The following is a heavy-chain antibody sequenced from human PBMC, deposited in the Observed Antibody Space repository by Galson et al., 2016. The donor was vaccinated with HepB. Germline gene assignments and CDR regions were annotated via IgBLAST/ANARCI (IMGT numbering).Heavy chain of an antibody. D-gene: IGHD1-20*01. J-gene: IGHJ4*02. CDR3: ARAVTGVVARDTTRGYYDH. CDR2: VSPTLGGR. V-gene: IGHV1-46*02. CDR1: GYTFNTYY. Sequence: SVKVACKGSGYTFNTYYMHWFRQAPGQGLEWMGIVSPTLGGRNHAQRFQGRVSIPTATSARTVYMELDSLTPEDTAMYYCARAVTGVVARDTTRGYYDHWGQGTLVTVSS.